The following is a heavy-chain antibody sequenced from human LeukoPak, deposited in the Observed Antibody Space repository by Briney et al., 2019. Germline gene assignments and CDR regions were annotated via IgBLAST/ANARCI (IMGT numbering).Heavy chain of an antibody. Sequence: GGSLRLSCAASGITFSSYSMNWVRQAPGKGLEWVSCISSSSSYIYYADSVKGRFTISRDNAKNSLYLQMNSLRAEDTAVYDCARGLNWNYGWFDPWGQGTLVTVSS. D-gene: IGHD1-7*01. CDR3: ARGLNWNYGWFDP. J-gene: IGHJ5*02. CDR1: GITFSSYS. V-gene: IGHV3-21*01. CDR2: ISSSSSYI.